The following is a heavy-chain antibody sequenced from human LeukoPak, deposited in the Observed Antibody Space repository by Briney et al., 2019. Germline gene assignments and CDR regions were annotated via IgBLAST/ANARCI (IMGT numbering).Heavy chain of an antibody. CDR3: TRSLMD. D-gene: IGHD3-16*01. J-gene: IGHJ4*02. Sequence: GGSLRLSCAASGITLSGHWMHWVRQAPGKGLVWVSRINFDGSDTSYADFAKGRFTISRDNAKNTLFLQMNSLRAEDTAVYYCTRSLMDWGQGIRVTVSS. V-gene: IGHV3-74*01. CDR1: GITLSGHW. CDR2: INFDGSDT.